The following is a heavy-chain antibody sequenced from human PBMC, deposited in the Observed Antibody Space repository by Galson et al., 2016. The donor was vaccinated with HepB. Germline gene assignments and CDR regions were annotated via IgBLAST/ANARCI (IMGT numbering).Heavy chain of an antibody. Sequence: SVKVSCKAFVNTFNKFGITWVRQAPGQGLEWLGWIRPNNGDTRYGQKFQGRVTMTTDASTKTVYMELRSLTSDDTAMYFCARDGLTSESFWALDRWGQGTQVIVSS. V-gene: IGHV1-18*01. CDR1: VNTFNKFG. J-gene: IGHJ3*01. D-gene: IGHD1-26*01. CDR3: ARDGLTSESFWALDR. CDR2: IRPNNGDT.